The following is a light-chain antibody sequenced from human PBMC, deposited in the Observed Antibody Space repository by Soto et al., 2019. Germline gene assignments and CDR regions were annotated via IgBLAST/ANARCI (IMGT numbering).Light chain of an antibody. CDR1: QSIISY. J-gene: IGKJ5*01. CDR3: QQSYSTPSIT. V-gene: IGKV1-39*01. Sequence: DIQMTQSPSSLSASVGYRFTITCRSSQSIISYLNWYQQKPGKAPKLLIYAASSLQSGVPSRFSGSGSGTDFTLTISSLQPEDFATYYCQQSYSTPSITFGQGTRLENK. CDR2: AAS.